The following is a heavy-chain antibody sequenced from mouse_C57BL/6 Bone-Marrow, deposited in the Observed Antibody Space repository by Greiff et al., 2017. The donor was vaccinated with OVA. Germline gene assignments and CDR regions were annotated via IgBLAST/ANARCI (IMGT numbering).Heavy chain of an antibody. D-gene: IGHD1-1*01. CDR3: AKFYYYGSSSYYFDY. J-gene: IGHJ2*01. Sequence: QVQLQQPGAELVKPGASVKLSCKASGYTFTSYWMHWVKQRPGQGLEWIGMIHPNSGSTNYNEKFKSKATLTVDKSSSTAYMQLSSLTSEDSAVYYCAKFYYYGSSSYYFDYWGQGTTLTVSS. V-gene: IGHV1-64*01. CDR1: GYTFTSYW. CDR2: IHPNSGST.